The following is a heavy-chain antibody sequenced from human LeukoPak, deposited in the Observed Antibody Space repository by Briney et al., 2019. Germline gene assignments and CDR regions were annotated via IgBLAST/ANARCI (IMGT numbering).Heavy chain of an antibody. CDR1: GFTFSSYS. J-gene: IGHJ4*02. CDR3: AREDDFWSVLYYFDY. V-gene: IGHV3-48*01. Sequence: PGGSLRLSCAASGFTFSSYSMNWVRQAPGKGLEWVSYISSSSSTIYYADSVKGRFTISRDNAKNSLYLQMNSLRAEDTAVYYCAREDDFWSVLYYFDYWGQGTLVTVSS. CDR2: ISSSSSTI. D-gene: IGHD3-3*01.